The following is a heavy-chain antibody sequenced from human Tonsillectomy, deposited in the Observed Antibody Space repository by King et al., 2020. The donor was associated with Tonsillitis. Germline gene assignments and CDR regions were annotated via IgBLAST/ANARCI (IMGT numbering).Heavy chain of an antibody. CDR1: GFSLSNARVG. J-gene: IGHJ2*01. Sequence: QVTLKESGPVLVKPTETLTLTCTVSGFSLSNARVGVSWIRQPPGKALEWLAHIFSNDEKSYRTSLKSRLTVSKDTSKSQVVLTMTKMDPVDTATYYCARIIPSDSSSWYWYLDLWGRGTLVTVSS. V-gene: IGHV2-26*01. CDR3: ARIIPSDSSSWYWYLDL. CDR2: IFSNDEK. D-gene: IGHD6-13*01.